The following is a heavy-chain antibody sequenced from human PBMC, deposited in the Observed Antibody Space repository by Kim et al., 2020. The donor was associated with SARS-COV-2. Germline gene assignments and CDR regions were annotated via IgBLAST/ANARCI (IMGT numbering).Heavy chain of an antibody. J-gene: IGHJ4*02. D-gene: IGHD3-3*01. CDR2: ISRNSGSV. CDR1: GFNFNSKG. CDR3: ARDFERGDDFWSGCGL. V-gene: IGHV3-9*01. Sequence: GGSLRLSCAASGFNFNSKGMHWVRQAPGKGLEWVSGISRNSGSVGYADSVKGRFTISRDNAKNSLYLQMHSLKTEDKAFYYCARDFERGDDFWSGCGLWGQGTLVTVSS.